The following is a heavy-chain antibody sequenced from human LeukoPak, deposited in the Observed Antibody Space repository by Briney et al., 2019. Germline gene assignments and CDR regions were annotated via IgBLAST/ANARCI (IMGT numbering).Heavy chain of an antibody. CDR2: IYYSGST. J-gene: IGHJ4*02. V-gene: IGHV4-39*07. CDR3: ARGLEDYYGSGT. D-gene: IGHD3-10*01. Sequence: SETLSLTCTVSGDSISTSNSYWGWIRQPPGKGLEWIGSIYYSGSTYYNPSLKSRVTISVDTSKNQFSLKLSSVTAADTAVYYCARGLEDYYGSGTWGQGTLVTVSS. CDR1: GDSISTSNSY.